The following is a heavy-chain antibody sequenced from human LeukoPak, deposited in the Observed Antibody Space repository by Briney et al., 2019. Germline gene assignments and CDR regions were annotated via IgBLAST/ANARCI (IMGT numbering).Heavy chain of an antibody. V-gene: IGHV3-7*01. Sequence: GGSLRLSCVASGFAFSSDWMSWVRQAPGKGLEWVANIKEDGSAKYYVDSVKGRFIISRDNAKNSLYLQMNSLRVEDTAVYFCARDHNDGYNFYWGQGAVVTVSS. CDR3: ARDHNDGYNFY. CDR1: GFAFSSDW. CDR2: IKEDGSAK. D-gene: IGHD3-22*01. J-gene: IGHJ4*02.